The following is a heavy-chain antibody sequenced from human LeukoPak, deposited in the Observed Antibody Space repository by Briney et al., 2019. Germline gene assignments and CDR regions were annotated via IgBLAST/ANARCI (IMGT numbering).Heavy chain of an antibody. CDR2: INHSGST. CDR3: ASSRSSMSGSYTFDY. V-gene: IGHV4-34*01. J-gene: IGHJ4*02. D-gene: IGHD1-26*01. Sequence: SETLSLTCAVYGGSFSGYYWSWIRQPPGKGLEWIGEINHSGSTNYNPSLKSRVTISVDTSKNQFSLKLSSVTAADTAVYYCASSRSSMSGSYTFDYWGQGTLVTVSS. CDR1: GGSFSGYY.